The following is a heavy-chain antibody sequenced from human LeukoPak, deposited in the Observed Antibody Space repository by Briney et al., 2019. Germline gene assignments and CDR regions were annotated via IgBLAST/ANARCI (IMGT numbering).Heavy chain of an antibody. D-gene: IGHD2-15*01. CDR1: GGSISSSNYY. Sequence: PSETLSLTCAVSGGSISSSNYYWGWIRQPPGKGLEWIGSIYYSGSTYFNPSFKSRVTISVDTSKNQFSLKLSSVTAADTAVYYCASYQRAAPLFDYWGQGTLVTVSS. J-gene: IGHJ4*02. V-gene: IGHV4-39*01. CDR3: ASYQRAAPLFDY. CDR2: IYYSGST.